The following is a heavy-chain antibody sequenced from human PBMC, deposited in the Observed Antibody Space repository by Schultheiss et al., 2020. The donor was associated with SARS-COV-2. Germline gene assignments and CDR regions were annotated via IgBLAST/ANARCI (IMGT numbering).Heavy chain of an antibody. J-gene: IGHJ6*02. V-gene: IGHV1-18*04. CDR3: VRDRGYDRTVHDYYECMDV. CDR2: VSANNGDT. D-gene: IGHD3-22*01. Sequence: ASVKVSCKASGYTFTNYGIPWVRQAPGQGLEVIGWVSANNGDTNYAQKFRGRVTLTRDTPTSTAYMEMRSLISDDTAVYYCVRDRGYDRTVHDYYECMDVWGQGTTVTVSS. CDR1: GYTFTNYG.